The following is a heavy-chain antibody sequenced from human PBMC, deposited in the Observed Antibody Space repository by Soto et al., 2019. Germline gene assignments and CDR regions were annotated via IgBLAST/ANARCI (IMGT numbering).Heavy chain of an antibody. D-gene: IGHD1-26*01. V-gene: IGHV3-30*18. J-gene: IGHJ4*02. Sequence: QVQLVESGGGVVQPGRSLRLSCAASGFTFSSYGMHWVRQAPGKGLEWVAVISYDGSNKYYAGSVKGRFTISRDNSKNTLYLQMNSLRAEDTAVYYCAKAGRRGSYPTYFDYWGQGTLVTVSS. CDR3: AKAGRRGSYPTYFDY. CDR1: GFTFSSYG. CDR2: ISYDGSNK.